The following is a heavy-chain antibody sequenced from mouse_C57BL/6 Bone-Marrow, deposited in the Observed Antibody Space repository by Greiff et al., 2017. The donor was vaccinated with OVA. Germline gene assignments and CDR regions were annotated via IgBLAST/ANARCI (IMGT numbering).Heavy chain of an antibody. V-gene: IGHV1-80*01. D-gene: IGHD4-1*01. CDR1: GYAFSSYW. CDR2: IYPGDGDT. CDR3: ARGTGYYFDY. J-gene: IGHJ2*01. Sequence: QVQLQQSGAELVKPGASVKISCKASGYAFSSYWINWVKQRPGKGLEWIGQIYPGDGDTNYNGKFKGKATLTADKSSSTAYMQLSSLTSEDSAVYFCARGTGYYFDYWGQGTTLTVSS.